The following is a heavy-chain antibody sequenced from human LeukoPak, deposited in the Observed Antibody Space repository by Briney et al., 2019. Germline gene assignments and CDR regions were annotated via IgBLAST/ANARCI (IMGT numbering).Heavy chain of an antibody. V-gene: IGHV3-21*01. D-gene: IGHD2-2*01. CDR2: ISSSSSYI. CDR1: GSTFSSYS. Sequence: PGGSLRLSCAASGSTFSSYSMNWVRQAPGKGLEWVSSISSSSSYIYYADSVKGRFTISRDNAKNSLYLQMNSLRAEDTAVYYCARRYCSSTSCLFDYWGQGTLVTVSS. J-gene: IGHJ4*02. CDR3: ARRYCSSTSCLFDY.